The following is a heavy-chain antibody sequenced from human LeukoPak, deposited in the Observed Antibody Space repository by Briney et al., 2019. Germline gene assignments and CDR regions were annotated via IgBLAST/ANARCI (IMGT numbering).Heavy chain of an antibody. V-gene: IGHV4-34*01. CDR1: GGPFSGYY. CDR2: INHSGST. CDR3: ARGVWLYSFNY. J-gene: IGHJ4*02. D-gene: IGHD2-8*01. Sequence: PSETLSLTCAVYGGPFSGYYWSWIRQPPGKGLEWIGEINHSGSTNYNPSLKSRVTISVDTSKNQFSLKLSSVTAADTAVYYCARGVWLYSFNYWGQGTLVTVSS.